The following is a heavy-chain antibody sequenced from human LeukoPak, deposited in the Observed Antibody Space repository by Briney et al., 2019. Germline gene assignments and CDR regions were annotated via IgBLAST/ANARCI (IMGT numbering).Heavy chain of an antibody. D-gene: IGHD4-17*01. J-gene: IGHJ6*02. CDR2: INHSGST. V-gene: IGHV4-34*01. Sequence: TSETLSLTCAVYGGSFSGYYWSWIRQPPGKGLEWIGEINHSGSTNYNPSLKSRVTISVDTSKNQFSLKLSSVTAADTAVYYCARLGRYGDYYYYYGMDVWGQGTTVTVSS. CDR1: GGSFSGYY. CDR3: ARLGRYGDYYYYYGMDV.